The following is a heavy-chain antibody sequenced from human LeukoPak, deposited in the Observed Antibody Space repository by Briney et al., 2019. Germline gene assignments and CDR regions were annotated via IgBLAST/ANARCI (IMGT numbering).Heavy chain of an antibody. D-gene: IGHD5-12*01. V-gene: IGHV4-4*07. CDR3: ARGLYGGYDIFAY. J-gene: IGHJ4*02. CDR2: IYVSGST. CDR1: GGSISNFY. Sequence: SETMSLTCTVSGGSISNFYWSWIRQPAGKGLEWIGRIYVSGSTNYNPSLESRVTMSVDTSKNQFSLDLNSVTAADTAVYYRARGLYGGYDIFAYWGQGTLVTVSS.